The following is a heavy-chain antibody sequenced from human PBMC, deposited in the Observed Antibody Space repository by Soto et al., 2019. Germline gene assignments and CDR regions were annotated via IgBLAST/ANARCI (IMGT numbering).Heavy chain of an antibody. CDR2: IYYSGST. CDR3: ARLVDFWSGLPHYGMDV. Sequence: SETLSLTCTVSGGSISSSSYYWGWIRQPPGKGLEWIGSIYYSGSTYYNPSLKSRVTISVDTSKNQFSLKLSSVTAADTAVYYCARLVDFWSGLPHYGMDVWGQGTTVTVSS. J-gene: IGHJ6*02. V-gene: IGHV4-39*01. D-gene: IGHD3-3*01. CDR1: GGSISSSSYY.